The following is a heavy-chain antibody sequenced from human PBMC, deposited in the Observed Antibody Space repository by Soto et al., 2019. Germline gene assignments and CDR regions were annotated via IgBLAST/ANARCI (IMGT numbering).Heavy chain of an antibody. Sequence: DVQLLESGGGLVQPGGSLRLSCAASGITISNYPMSWVRQAPGKGLEWVSGISGRGDRTYYADSAKGRFTISKDISTNSLSLQMGSLGVEDTAVYFCVKDDGGSPSTPPLWGQGTLVTVSS. J-gene: IGHJ4*02. V-gene: IGHV3-23*01. CDR2: ISGRGDRT. CDR1: GITISNYP. CDR3: VKDDGGSPSTPPL. D-gene: IGHD3-10*01.